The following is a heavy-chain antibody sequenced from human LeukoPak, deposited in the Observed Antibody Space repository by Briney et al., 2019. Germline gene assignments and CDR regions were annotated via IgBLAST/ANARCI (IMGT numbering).Heavy chain of an antibody. CDR1: GYTFTSYA. CDR3: ARGSYCSSTSCYKRGWWFDP. Sequence: GASVKVSCKASGYTFTSYAMHWVRQAPGQRLEWMGWINAGNGNTKYSQKFQGRVTITRDTSAGTAYMELSSLRSEDTAVYYCARGSYCSSTSCYKRGWWFDPWGQGTLVTVSS. V-gene: IGHV1-3*01. CDR2: INAGNGNT. J-gene: IGHJ5*02. D-gene: IGHD2-2*02.